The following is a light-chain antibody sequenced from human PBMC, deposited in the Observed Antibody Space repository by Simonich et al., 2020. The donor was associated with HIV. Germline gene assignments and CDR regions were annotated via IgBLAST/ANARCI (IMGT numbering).Light chain of an antibody. J-gene: IGKJ1*01. CDR2: TAS. V-gene: IGKV1-NL1*01. CDR3: QQYYSTPQ. Sequence: DIQMTQSPSSLSASVGDRVTITCRASQSISSYLNWYQQKPGKAPKLLLYTASRLESGVPSRFSGSGSGTDYTLTISTLQPEDFATYYCQQYYSTPQFGQGTKVEIK. CDR1: QSISSY.